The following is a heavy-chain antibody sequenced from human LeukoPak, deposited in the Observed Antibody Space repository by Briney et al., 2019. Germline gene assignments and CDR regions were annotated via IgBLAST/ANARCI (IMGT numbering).Heavy chain of an antibody. CDR1: GFTFSSYA. CDR2: ISGSGGST. CDR3: AKFTTMVRGVITLPDAFDI. Sequence: GGSLRLSCAASGFTFSSYAMSWVRQAPGKGLEWVSAISGSGGSTYYADSVKGRFTISRDNSKNTLYLQMNSLRAEDTAVYYCAKFTTMVRGVITLPDAFDIWGQGTMVTVSS. D-gene: IGHD3-10*01. J-gene: IGHJ3*02. V-gene: IGHV3-23*01.